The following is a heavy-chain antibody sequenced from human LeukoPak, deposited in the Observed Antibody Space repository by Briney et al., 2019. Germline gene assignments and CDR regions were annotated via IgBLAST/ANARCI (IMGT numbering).Heavy chain of an antibody. Sequence: PSQTLSLTCTVSGNSISSGDNYWSWIRQPAGKGLEWIGRIYTSGSTNYNPSLKSRVTISVDTSKNQFSLKLGSVTAADTAVYYCAREEALGSGSFDYWGQGTLVTVSS. D-gene: IGHD1-26*01. J-gene: IGHJ4*02. CDR3: AREEALGSGSFDY. CDR2: IYTSGST. V-gene: IGHV4-61*02. CDR1: GNSISSGDNY.